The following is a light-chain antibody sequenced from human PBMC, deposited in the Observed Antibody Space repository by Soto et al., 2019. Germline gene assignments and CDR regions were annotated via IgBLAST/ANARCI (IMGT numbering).Light chain of an antibody. Sequence: QSALTQPPSASGSPGQSVTISCTGTGTDVGAYNFVSWYQQHPGKAPKLMIYEVTKRPSGVPDRFSGSKSGNTASLTVSGLQGDDEADYYCGSHAGNSNLVFGGGTKLTVL. V-gene: IGLV2-8*01. CDR1: GTDVGAYNF. J-gene: IGLJ3*02. CDR2: EVT. CDR3: GSHAGNSNLV.